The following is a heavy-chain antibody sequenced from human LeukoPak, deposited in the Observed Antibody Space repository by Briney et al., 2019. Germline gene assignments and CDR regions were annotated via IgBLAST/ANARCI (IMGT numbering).Heavy chain of an antibody. CDR3: ARSPPLLWFFI. D-gene: IGHD3-10*01. CDR1: GFTFSDYY. CDR2: IYSGGST. J-gene: IGHJ4*02. V-gene: IGHV3-66*01. Sequence: KPGGSLRLSCAASGFTFSDYYMSWVRQAPGKGLEWVSVIYSGGSTYYADSVKGRFTISRDNTKNTLYLQMNSLRAEDTAVYYCARSPPLLWFFIWGQGTLVTVSS.